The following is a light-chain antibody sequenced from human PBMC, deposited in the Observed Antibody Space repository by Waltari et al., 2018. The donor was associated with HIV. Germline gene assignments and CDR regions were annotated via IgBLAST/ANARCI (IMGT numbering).Light chain of an antibody. CDR1: SSDVGSYNR. CDR2: EVT. Sequence: QSALTQPASVSGSPGQSITISCTVTSSDVGSYNRVSWYQQYPGKAPKLIMYEVTKRPSGVSNRFAGSKSGNTASLTLAGLQADDEAEYYCSSYAGARVFGGGTNLIVL. CDR3: SSYAGARV. J-gene: IGLJ3*02. V-gene: IGLV2-23*02.